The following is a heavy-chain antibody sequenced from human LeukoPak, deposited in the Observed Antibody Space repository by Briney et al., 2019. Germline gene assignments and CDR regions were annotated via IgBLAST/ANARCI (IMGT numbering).Heavy chain of an antibody. CDR2: ISHDGFI. J-gene: IGHJ6*02. D-gene: IGHD4-17*01. CDR3: ARDRRSYYYYGMDV. CDR1: GFTFSSYV. V-gene: IGHV3-74*01. Sequence: GGSLRLSCETAGFTFSSYVMHWVRRTPGKGLVWVSRISHDGFISYADSVKGRFTISRDNSKNTLYLQMNSLRAEDTAVYYCARDRRSYYYYGMDVWGQGTTVTVSS.